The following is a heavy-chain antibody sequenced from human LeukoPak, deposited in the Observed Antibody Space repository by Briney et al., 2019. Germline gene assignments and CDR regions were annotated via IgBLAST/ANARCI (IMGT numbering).Heavy chain of an antibody. J-gene: IGHJ4*02. CDR2: INHSGST. CDR3: ARGLGSSITMIPFDY. D-gene: IGHD3-22*01. CDR1: GFTFSSYA. V-gene: IGHV4-34*01. Sequence: GSLRLSCAASGFTFSSYAMSWIRQPPGKGLEWIGEINHSGSTNYNPSLKSRVTISVDTSKNQFSLKLSSVTAADTAVYYCARGLGSSITMIPFDYWGQGTLVTVSS.